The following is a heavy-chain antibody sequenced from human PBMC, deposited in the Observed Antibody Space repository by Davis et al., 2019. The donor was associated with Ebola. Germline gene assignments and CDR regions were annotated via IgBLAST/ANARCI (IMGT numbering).Heavy chain of an antibody. V-gene: IGHV3-23*01. CDR2: ITDSGGNT. J-gene: IGHJ4*02. CDR3: ARQRSRSYSLDY. Sequence: LSLTCAASGFTFSSYAMSWVRQAPGKGLEWVSSITDSGGNTYNADSVKGRFTISRDNSKNTLYLQMNSVRAEDTAVYYCARQRSRSYSLDYWGQGTLVTVSS. D-gene: IGHD1-26*01. CDR1: GFTFSSYA.